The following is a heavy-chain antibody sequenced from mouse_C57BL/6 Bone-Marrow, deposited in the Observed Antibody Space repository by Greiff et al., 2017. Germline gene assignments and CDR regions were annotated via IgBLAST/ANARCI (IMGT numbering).Heavy chain of an antibody. V-gene: IGHV1-80*01. CDR1: GYAFSSYW. J-gene: IGHJ1*03. CDR3: ARGTTVLYWYFDV. D-gene: IGHD1-1*01. Sequence: QVQLKESGAELVKPGASVKISCKASGYAFSSYWMNWVKQRPGKGLEWIGQIYPGDGDTNYNGKFKGKATLTADKSSSTAYMQLSSLTSEDSAVYFCARGTTVLYWYFDVWGTGTTVTVSS. CDR2: IYPGDGDT.